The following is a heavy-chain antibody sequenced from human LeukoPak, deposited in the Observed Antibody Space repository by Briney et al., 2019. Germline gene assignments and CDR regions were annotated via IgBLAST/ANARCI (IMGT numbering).Heavy chain of an antibody. CDR3: ATDHLGMNWFDP. CDR1: GYTLTELS. D-gene: IGHD7-27*01. Sequence: GASVKVSCKVSGYTLTELSMHWVRQAPGKGLEWMGGFDPEDGETIYAQKFQGRVTMTEDTSTDTAYMELSSLRSEDTAGYYCATDHLGMNWFDPWGQGTLVTVSS. J-gene: IGHJ5*02. CDR2: FDPEDGET. V-gene: IGHV1-24*01.